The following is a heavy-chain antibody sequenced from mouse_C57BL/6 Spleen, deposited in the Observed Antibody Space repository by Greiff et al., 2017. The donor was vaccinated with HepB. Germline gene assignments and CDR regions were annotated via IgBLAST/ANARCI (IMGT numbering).Heavy chain of an antibody. D-gene: IGHD1-1*01. CDR1: GYTFTSYW. CDR2: INPSSGYT. Sequence: QVQLQQSGAELAKPGASVKLSCKASGYTFTSYWMHRVKQRPGQGLEWIGYINPSSGYTKYNQKFKDKATLTADKSSSTAYMQLSSLTYEDSAVYYCVSYYYGSSYYFDYWGQGTTLTVSS. CDR3: VSYYYGSSYYFDY. V-gene: IGHV1-7*01. J-gene: IGHJ2*01.